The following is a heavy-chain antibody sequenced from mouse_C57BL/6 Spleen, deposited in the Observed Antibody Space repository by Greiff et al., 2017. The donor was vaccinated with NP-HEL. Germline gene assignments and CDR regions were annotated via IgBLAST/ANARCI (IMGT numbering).Heavy chain of an antibody. CDR3: AREEYDEDWFAY. Sequence: EVQLVESGGGLVKPGGSLKLSCAASGFTFSSYAMSWVRQTPAKRLEWVATISDGGSYTYYPDNVKGRFTISRDNAKNNLYLQMSHLKSEDTAMYYCAREEYDEDWFAYWGQGTLVTVAA. J-gene: IGHJ3*01. D-gene: IGHD2-14*01. V-gene: IGHV5-4*01. CDR2: ISDGGSYT. CDR1: GFTFSSYA.